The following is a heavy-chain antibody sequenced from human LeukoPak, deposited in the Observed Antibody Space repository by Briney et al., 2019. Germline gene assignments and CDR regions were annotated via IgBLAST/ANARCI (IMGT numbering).Heavy chain of an antibody. CDR1: GGSISSGSYH. D-gene: IGHD5-18*01. Sequence: PSQTLSLTCTVSGGSISSGSYHWRWIRQPAGKGLEWIVRIYTSGSTNYNPSLKSRVTISVDTSKNQFSLKLSSVTAADTAVYYCARSELWSSYYYYYMDVWGKGTTVTVSS. CDR2: IYTSGST. J-gene: IGHJ6*03. V-gene: IGHV4-61*02. CDR3: ARSELWSSYYYYYMDV.